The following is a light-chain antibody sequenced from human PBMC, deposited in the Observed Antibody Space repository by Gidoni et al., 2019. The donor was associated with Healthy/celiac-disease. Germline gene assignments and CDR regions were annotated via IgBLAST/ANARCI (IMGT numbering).Light chain of an antibody. V-gene: IGKV1-39*01. Sequence: IQITQSPSSLSASVGDRVTITCRASQSISSYLNWYQQKPGKAPKRLIYAASSLQSGVPSRFSGSGSGTDFTLTISSLQPEDFATYYCQQSYSTPAFGQGTKVEIK. J-gene: IGKJ1*01. CDR1: QSISSY. CDR2: AAS. CDR3: QQSYSTPA.